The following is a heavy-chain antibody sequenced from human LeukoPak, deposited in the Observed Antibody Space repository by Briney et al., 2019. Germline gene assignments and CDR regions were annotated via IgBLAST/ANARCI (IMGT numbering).Heavy chain of an antibody. V-gene: IGHV3-53*05. CDR1: GFIVSSNY. CDR3: AKDKRGLRAAAGTGYFDY. Sequence: GGSLRLSCAASGFIVSSNYMSWVRQAPGKGLEWVSVIYSGGSTYYADSVKGRFTISRDNAKNSLYLQMNSLRAEDTALYYCAKDKRGLRAAAGTGYFDYWGQGTLVTVSS. CDR2: IYSGGST. J-gene: IGHJ4*02. D-gene: IGHD6-13*01.